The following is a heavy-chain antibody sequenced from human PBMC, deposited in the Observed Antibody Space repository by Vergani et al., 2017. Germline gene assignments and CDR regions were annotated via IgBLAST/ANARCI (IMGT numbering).Heavy chain of an antibody. CDR1: GGSISSYY. V-gene: IGHV4-59*01. D-gene: IGHD6-6*01. CDR3: ARDRRQLAPVGYWFDP. CDR2: IYYSGST. J-gene: IGHJ5*02. Sequence: QVQLQESGLGLVKPSETLSLTCTVSGGSISSYYWSWIRQPPGKGLEWIGYIYYSGSTNYNPSLKSRVTISVDTSKNQFSLKLSSVTAADTAVYYCARDRRQLAPVGYWFDPWGQGTLVTVSS.